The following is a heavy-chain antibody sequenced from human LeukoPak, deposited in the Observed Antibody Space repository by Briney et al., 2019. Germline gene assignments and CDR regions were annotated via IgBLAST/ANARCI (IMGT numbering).Heavy chain of an antibody. CDR2: IKPDGSEK. Sequence: PGGSLRLSCAASGFIFSRYWMTWVRQAPGKGLEWVANIKPDGSEKKYVDSVKGRFTISRDNAKNSLYLQMSSLRAEDTAVYYCARFRSYNFYYSGQGDLVTVSS. V-gene: IGHV3-7*05. D-gene: IGHD1-26*01. CDR1: GFIFSRYW. J-gene: IGHJ4*02. CDR3: ARFRSYNFYY.